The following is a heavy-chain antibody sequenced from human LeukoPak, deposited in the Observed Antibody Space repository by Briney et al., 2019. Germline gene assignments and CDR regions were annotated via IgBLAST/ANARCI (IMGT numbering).Heavy chain of an antibody. J-gene: IGHJ4*02. CDR3: AKRGVVIRVILVGFHKEAYYFDS. CDR2: IFSGGGT. Sequence: GGSLRLSCEASGFALSSNDMSWVREAPGKGLEWGSVIFSGGGTYYADSVKGRFTISRDNPKNTLYLQMNSLRAEDTAVYFCAKRGVVIRVILVGFHKEAYYFDSWGQGALVTVSS. V-gene: IGHV3-53*01. D-gene: IGHD3-22*01. CDR1: GFALSSND.